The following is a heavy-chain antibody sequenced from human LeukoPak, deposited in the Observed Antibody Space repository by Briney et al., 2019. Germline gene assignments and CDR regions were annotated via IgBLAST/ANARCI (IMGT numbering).Heavy chain of an antibody. D-gene: IGHD2-21*01. CDR1: GGSFSGYY. Sequence: SETLSLTCAAYGGSFSGYYWSWIRQPPGKGLEWIGEINHSGSINYNPSLKSRVTISVDTSKNQFSLKLSSVTAADTAVYYCARPKHTYYYGMDVWGQGTTVTVSS. V-gene: IGHV4-34*01. CDR2: INHSGSI. CDR3: ARPKHTYYYGMDV. J-gene: IGHJ6*02.